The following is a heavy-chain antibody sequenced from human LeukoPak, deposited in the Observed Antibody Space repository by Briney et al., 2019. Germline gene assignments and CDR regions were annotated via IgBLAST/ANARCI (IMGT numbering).Heavy chain of an antibody. CDR2: ITSSGTYI. CDR3: ARDPYSGNYGSYYYYYMDV. J-gene: IGHJ6*03. D-gene: IGHD3-22*01. Sequence: GGSLRLSCEASGFSFSSYNMDWVRQTPGKGLEWISSITSSGTYIFYADSVKGRFTISRDNAKNSLYLQINSLGPEDTAVYFCARDPYSGNYGSYYYYYMDVWGKGTTVTVSS. CDR1: GFSFSSYN. V-gene: IGHV3-21*01.